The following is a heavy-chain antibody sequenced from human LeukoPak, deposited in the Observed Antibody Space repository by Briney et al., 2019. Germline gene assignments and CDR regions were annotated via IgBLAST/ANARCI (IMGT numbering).Heavy chain of an antibody. D-gene: IGHD3-16*02. Sequence: GRALRLSCAASGFTFSSYAMHWVRQAPGKGLEWVAVISYDGSNKYYADSVKGRFTISRDNSKNTLCLQMNSLRAEDTAVYYCARDPFYPNYYYYGMDVWGQGTTVTVSS. CDR3: ARDPFYPNYYYYGMDV. CDR2: ISYDGSNK. V-gene: IGHV3-30-3*01. J-gene: IGHJ6*02. CDR1: GFTFSSYA.